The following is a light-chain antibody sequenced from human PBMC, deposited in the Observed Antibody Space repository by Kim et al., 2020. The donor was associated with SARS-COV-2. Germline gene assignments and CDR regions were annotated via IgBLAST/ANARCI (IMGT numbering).Light chain of an antibody. CDR3: QEHDNLGVT. J-gene: IGKJ5*01. Sequence: ASIGDRVTITCQASQDITNYLNWYQHKPGQAPKLLIYDASNLETGVPSRFSGSGSGTHFTFTISSLQPEDIATYYCQEHDNLGVTFGQGTRLEIK. V-gene: IGKV1-33*01. CDR1: QDITNY. CDR2: DAS.